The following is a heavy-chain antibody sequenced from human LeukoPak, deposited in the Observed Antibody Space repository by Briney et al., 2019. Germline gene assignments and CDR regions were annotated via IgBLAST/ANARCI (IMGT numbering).Heavy chain of an antibody. CDR1: GGSISSGSYY. D-gene: IGHD2-2*01. CDR3: VGVYCSSTSCYLDP. Sequence: SETLSLTCTVSGGSISSGSYYWSWIRQPAGKGLEWIGRIHTSGSTNYNPSLKSRVTISVDTSKNQFSLKLSSVTAADTAVYYCVGVYCSSTSCYLDPWGQGTLVTVSS. CDR2: IHTSGST. V-gene: IGHV4-61*02. J-gene: IGHJ5*02.